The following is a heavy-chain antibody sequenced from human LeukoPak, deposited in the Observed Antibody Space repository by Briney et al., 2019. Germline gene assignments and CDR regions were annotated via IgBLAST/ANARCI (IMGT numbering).Heavy chain of an antibody. J-gene: IGHJ6*03. CDR2: ISSSSSTI. D-gene: IGHD4-23*01. CDR1: GFTFSSYS. Sequence: HPGGSLRLSCAASGFTFSSYSMNWVRQAPGKGLEWVSYISSSSSTIYYADSVKGRFTISRDNAKNSLYLQMNSLRAEDTAVYYRARENEQWGTVVSLYYYYYYMDVWGKGTTVTVSS. V-gene: IGHV3-48*01. CDR3: ARENEQWGTVVSLYYYYYYMDV.